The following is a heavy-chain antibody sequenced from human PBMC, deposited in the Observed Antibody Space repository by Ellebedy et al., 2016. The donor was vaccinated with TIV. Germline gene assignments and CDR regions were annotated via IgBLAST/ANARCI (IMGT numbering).Heavy chain of an antibody. V-gene: IGHV3-21*01. J-gene: IGHJ4*02. CDR1: GFTISSYN. Sequence: GESLKISXAASGFTISSYNMNWVRQAPGKGLEWVSSIRSSGSYTYYADSVKGRFTISRDNANNSLYLQMNSLRAEDTAVYYCARDRITARPWGFDYWGRGILVTVSS. D-gene: IGHD6-6*01. CDR3: ARDRITARPWGFDY. CDR2: IRSSGSYT.